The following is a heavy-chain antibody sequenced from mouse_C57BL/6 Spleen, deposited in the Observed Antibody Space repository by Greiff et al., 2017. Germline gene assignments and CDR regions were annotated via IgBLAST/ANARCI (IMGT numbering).Heavy chain of an antibody. Sequence: QVQLQQPGAELVRPGSSVKLSCKASGYTFTSYWMHWVKQRPIQGLEWIGNIDPSDSETHYNQKFKDKATLTVDKSSSTAYMQLSSLTSEDSAVYYCARRGFITTVVATDYYAMGYWGQGTSVTVSS. V-gene: IGHV1-52*01. J-gene: IGHJ4*01. D-gene: IGHD1-1*01. CDR3: ARRGFITTVVATDYYAMGY. CDR1: GYTFTSYW. CDR2: IDPSDSET.